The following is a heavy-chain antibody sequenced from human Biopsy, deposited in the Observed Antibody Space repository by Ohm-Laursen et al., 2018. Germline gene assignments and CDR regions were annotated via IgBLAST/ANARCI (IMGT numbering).Heavy chain of an antibody. CDR3: AADINVWNANY. CDR2: FAPENGRI. Sequence: SSVKVSCKVSGYSLTELPMHWVRQAPGQGLEWMGGFAPENGRIVYPQKFQGRVTMTEDTSTSTAYMEAWRLRSDDTAVYYCAADINVWNANYWGQGTQVIVSS. V-gene: IGHV1-24*01. CDR1: GYSLTELP. J-gene: IGHJ4*02. D-gene: IGHD1-1*01.